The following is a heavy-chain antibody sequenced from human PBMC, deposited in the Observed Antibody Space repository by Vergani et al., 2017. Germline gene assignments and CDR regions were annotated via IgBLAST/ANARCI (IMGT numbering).Heavy chain of an antibody. J-gene: IGHJ6*02. Sequence: QVQLVESGGGVVQPGRSLRLSCAASGFTFSSYGMHWVRQAPGKGLEWVAVIWYDGSNKYYADSVKGRFTISRDNSKNTLYLQMNSLRAEDTAVYYCAKDREWFADHYYYYYGMDVWGQGP. CDR3: AKDREWFADHYYYYYGMDV. CDR1: GFTFSSYG. V-gene: IGHV3-33*06. CDR2: IWYDGSNK. D-gene: IGHD3-3*01.